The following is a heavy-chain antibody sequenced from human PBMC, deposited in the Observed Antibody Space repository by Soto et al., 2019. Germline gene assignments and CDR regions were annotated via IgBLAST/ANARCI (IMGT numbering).Heavy chain of an antibody. CDR3: SKPLTTLYFYYAMDV. CDR1: GFTFRSYA. Sequence: GGSLRLSCAASGFTFRSYAMTWVRQAPGKGLEWVSIISGSVDTTYYADSVKGRFTVSRDNSKNTLYLQMISLRADDTAAYYRSKPLTTLYFYYAMDVWGHGTSVTVSS. CDR2: ISGSVDTT. V-gene: IGHV3-23*01. D-gene: IGHD4-4*01. J-gene: IGHJ6*02.